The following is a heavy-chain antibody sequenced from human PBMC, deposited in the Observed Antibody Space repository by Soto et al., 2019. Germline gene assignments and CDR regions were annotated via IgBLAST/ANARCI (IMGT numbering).Heavy chain of an antibody. CDR2: IYYSGST. J-gene: IGHJ4*02. D-gene: IGHD3-9*01. CDR3: ARQVTSLTGYHKGTDY. V-gene: IGHV4-39*01. CDR1: GGSISSSSYY. Sequence: QLQLQESGPGLVKPSETLSLTCTVSGGSISSSSYYWGWIRQPPGKGLVWIGSIYYSGSTYYNPSLKSRVTISVDTAKNQFSLKLSSVTAADTAVYYCARQVTSLTGYHKGTDYWGQGTLVTVSS.